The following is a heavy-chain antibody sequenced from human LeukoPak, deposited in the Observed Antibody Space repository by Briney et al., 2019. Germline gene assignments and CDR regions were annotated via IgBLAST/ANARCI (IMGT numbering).Heavy chain of an antibody. CDR2: ISTYNGNT. CDR3: ARAGCSTSCSLDY. V-gene: IGHV1-18*01. CDR1: GYTFTTYG. D-gene: IGHD2-2*01. Sequence: ASVSVSCKASGYTFTTYGISWVRPAPGQGLEWMGWISTYNGNTNYAQKLQGRVTMTTDTSTSTAYMELRSLRSDDTAMYYCARAGCSTSCSLDYWGQGTLVTVSS. J-gene: IGHJ4*02.